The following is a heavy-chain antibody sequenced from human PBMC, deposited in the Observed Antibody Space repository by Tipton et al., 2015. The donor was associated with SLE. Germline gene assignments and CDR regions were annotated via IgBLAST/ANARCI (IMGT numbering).Heavy chain of an antibody. Sequence: TLSLTCTVSGGSISSSSYYWGWIRQPPGKGLEWIGSIYYSGSTYYSPSLKSRVTISVDTSKNQFSLKLSSVTAADTAVYYCATRFLTGDLGDAFDIWGQGTMVTVSS. D-gene: IGHD7-27*01. CDR1: GGSISSSSYY. CDR3: ATRFLTGDLGDAFDI. CDR2: IYYSGST. J-gene: IGHJ3*02. V-gene: IGHV4-39*07.